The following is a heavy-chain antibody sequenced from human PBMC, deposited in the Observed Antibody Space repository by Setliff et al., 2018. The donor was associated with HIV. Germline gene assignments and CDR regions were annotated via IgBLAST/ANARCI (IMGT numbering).Heavy chain of an antibody. J-gene: IGHJ6*02. V-gene: IGHV1-2*02. D-gene: IGHD2-2*01. CDR2: INSASGGT. CDR3: ARYLVVVPVAVGGLDV. CDR1: GYTFPDYY. Sequence: GASVKVSCKASGYTFPDYYIHWVRQAPGQGLEWMGWINSASGGTNYAQKVQDRVTMTRDTSISTAYMELSSLTSDDSAVYYCARYLVVVPVAVGGLDVWGQGTTVTVS.